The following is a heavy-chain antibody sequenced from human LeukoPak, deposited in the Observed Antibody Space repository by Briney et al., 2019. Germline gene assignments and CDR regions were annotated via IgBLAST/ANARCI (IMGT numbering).Heavy chain of an antibody. CDR1: GFTFSSYS. J-gene: IGHJ4*02. CDR2: ISSSSSTI. D-gene: IGHD2-2*01. CDR3: ARDLGYCSSTSCEYYFDY. Sequence: GGSLRLSCAAPGFTFSSYSMNWVRQAPGKGLEWVSYISSSSSTIYYADSVKGRFTISRDNAKNSLYLQMNSLRAEDTAVYYCARDLGYCSSTSCEYYFDYWGQGTLVTVSS. V-gene: IGHV3-48*04.